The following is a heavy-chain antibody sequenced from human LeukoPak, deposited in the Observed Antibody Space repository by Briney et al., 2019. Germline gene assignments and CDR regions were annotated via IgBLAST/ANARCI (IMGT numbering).Heavy chain of an antibody. D-gene: IGHD2-2*01. J-gene: IGHJ4*02. CDR3: ATQATSSTAPFDY. CDR2: INHSGST. CDR1: GGSFSGYY. V-gene: IGHV4-34*01. Sequence: SETLSLTCAVYGGSFSGYYWSWIRQPPGKGLEWIGEINHSGSTNYNPSLKSRVTISVDKPKNQFPLKLSSVTAADTAVYYCATQATSSTAPFDYWGQGTLVTVSS.